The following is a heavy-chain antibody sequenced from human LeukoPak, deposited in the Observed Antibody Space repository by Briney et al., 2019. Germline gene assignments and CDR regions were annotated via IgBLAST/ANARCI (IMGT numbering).Heavy chain of an antibody. D-gene: IGHD3-10*01. Sequence: SETLSLTCTVSGNSISSGYYWAWIRQPPGKGLEWIGSVYHTGSTHYNPSLKSRVTISVDTSKNQFSLKLSSVTAADTAVYYCARHHYYGSGYAMDYWGQGTLVTVSS. J-gene: IGHJ4*02. V-gene: IGHV4-38-2*02. CDR3: ARHHYYGSGYAMDY. CDR2: VYHTGST. CDR1: GNSISSGYY.